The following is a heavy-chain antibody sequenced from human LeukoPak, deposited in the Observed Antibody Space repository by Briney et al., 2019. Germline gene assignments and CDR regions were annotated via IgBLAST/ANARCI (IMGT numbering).Heavy chain of an antibody. CDR2: INPNSGGT. Sequence: ASVTASWNASGYTFTGFYIHWVRQAPGQGLEWMGWINPNSGGTNYAQKFQGRVTMTRDTSISTAYMELSRLRSDDTAVYYCARDRIDYDILTGQGTTLFRPWGQGTLVTVSS. CDR3: ARDRIDYDILTGQGTTLFRP. V-gene: IGHV1-2*02. CDR1: GYTFTGFY. J-gene: IGHJ5*02. D-gene: IGHD3-9*01.